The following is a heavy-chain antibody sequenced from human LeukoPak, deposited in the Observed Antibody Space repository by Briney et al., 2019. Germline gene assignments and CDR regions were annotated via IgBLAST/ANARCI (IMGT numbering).Heavy chain of an antibody. CDR2: TIPIFGTA. J-gene: IGHJ6*02. CDR3: ARYYSSGWSYYYGMDV. D-gene: IGHD6-19*01. V-gene: IGHV1-69*13. CDR1: GGTFSSYA. Sequence: ASVKVSCKASGGTFSSYAISWVRQAPGQGLQWMGGTIPIFGTANYAQKFQGRVTITADESTSTAYMELSSLRSEDTAVYYCARYYSSGWSYYYGMDVWGQGTTVTVSS.